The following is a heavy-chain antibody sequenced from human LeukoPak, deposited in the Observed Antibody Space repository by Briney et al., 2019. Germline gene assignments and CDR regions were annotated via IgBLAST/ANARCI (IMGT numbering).Heavy chain of an antibody. CDR2: FDPEDGET. CDR3: ATATYCSSTSCYFYYGMDV. Sequence: ASVKVSCKVSGYTLTELSMHWVRQAPGKGLEWMGGFDPEDGETIYAQKFQGRVTMTEDTSTDTAYMELSSLRSEDTAVYYCATATYCSSTSCYFYYGMDVWGQGTRSPSP. V-gene: IGHV1-24*01. J-gene: IGHJ6*02. D-gene: IGHD2-2*01. CDR1: GYTLTELS.